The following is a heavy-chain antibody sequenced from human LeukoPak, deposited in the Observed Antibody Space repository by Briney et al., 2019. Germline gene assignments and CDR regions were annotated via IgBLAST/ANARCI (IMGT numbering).Heavy chain of an antibody. Sequence: GASAKLSCTASGYTFTTCVVHGVRQAPGQRREWMGGINAGNGETNYSHNFQGRVTITRDTSASTAYMELSSLTSEDTALYYCARDDCGDTCYPGGYWGQGTLVTVSS. V-gene: IGHV1-3*01. CDR3: ARDDCGDTCYPGGY. CDR2: INAGNGET. J-gene: IGHJ4*02. CDR1: GYTFTTCV. D-gene: IGHD2-21*01.